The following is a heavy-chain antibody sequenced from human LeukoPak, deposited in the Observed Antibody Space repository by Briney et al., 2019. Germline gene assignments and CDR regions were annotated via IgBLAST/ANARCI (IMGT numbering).Heavy chain of an antibody. D-gene: IGHD5-18*01. Sequence: QPGKSLRLSCAASGFTFKNYGMHWVRQAPGKGVEWVAVVWSDGNMKYYADSVKGRFTISRDNPTNTLFLQMNSLRAKDTAVYYCARAPRGYSSYYFDYWGQGILVTVST. J-gene: IGHJ4*02. CDR2: VWSDGNMK. CDR1: GFTFKNYG. CDR3: ARAPRGYSSYYFDY. V-gene: IGHV3-33*02.